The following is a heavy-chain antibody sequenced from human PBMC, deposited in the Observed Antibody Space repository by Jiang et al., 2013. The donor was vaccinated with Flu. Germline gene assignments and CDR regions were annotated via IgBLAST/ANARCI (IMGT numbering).Heavy chain of an antibody. J-gene: IGHJ4*02. V-gene: IGHV4-39*07. Sequence: LLKPSETLSLTCTVSSGSISSTSYYWDWIRQPPGKGLEWIGSIYYSGRTYYNPSLKSRVTISIDTSKNQFSLKLSSVTAADTAVYYCARARGSNYYDSSAPSDIDYWGQGTLVTVSS. CDR1: SGSISSTSYY. D-gene: IGHD3-22*01. CDR3: ARARGSNYYDSSAPSDIDY. CDR2: IYYSGRT.